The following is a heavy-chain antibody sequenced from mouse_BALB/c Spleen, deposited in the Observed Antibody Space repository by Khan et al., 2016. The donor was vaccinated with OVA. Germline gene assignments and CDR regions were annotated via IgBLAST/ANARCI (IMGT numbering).Heavy chain of an antibody. CDR1: GFTFSSYG. D-gene: IGHD3-3*01. CDR3: ERRARTIN. Sequence: VELVESGGGLVQPGGSLKLSCAASGFTFSSYGMSWVRQTPDKRLELVATINSNGGSTYYPDSVKGRFTISRDNAKNTLYLQMSSLKSEDTAMYYCERRARTINWGQGTTLTVSS. J-gene: IGHJ2*01. V-gene: IGHV5-6-3*01. CDR2: INSNGGST.